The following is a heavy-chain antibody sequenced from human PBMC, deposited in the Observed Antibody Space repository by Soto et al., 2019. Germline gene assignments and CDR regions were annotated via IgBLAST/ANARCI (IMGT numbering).Heavy chain of an antibody. CDR1: GGSISSGGYY. Sequence: QVQLQESGPGLVKPSQTLSLTCTVSGGSISSGGYYWSWIRQHPGKGLEWIGYIYYSGSTYYNPSLKSRVTIPVDTSKNQFSLKLSSVTAADTAVYYCARADSSRTNDAFDIWGQGTMVTVSS. J-gene: IGHJ3*02. D-gene: IGHD3-22*01. CDR3: ARADSSRTNDAFDI. V-gene: IGHV4-31*03. CDR2: IYYSGST.